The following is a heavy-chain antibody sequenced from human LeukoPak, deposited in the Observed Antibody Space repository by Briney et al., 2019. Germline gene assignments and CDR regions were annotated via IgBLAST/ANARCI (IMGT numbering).Heavy chain of an antibody. V-gene: IGHV4-39*01. CDR2: IYDSGNE. Sequence: SETLSLTCTVSGGSISTSAFYWGWIRQPPGKGLEWNGSIYDSGNEFYNPSLKSRVTISADTSKNQFSLKLNSVTAADTAMYYCARQISDYYYYYMDVWGEGITVTVSS. CDR1: GGSISTSAFY. D-gene: IGHD2/OR15-2a*01. J-gene: IGHJ6*03. CDR3: ARQISDYYYYYMDV.